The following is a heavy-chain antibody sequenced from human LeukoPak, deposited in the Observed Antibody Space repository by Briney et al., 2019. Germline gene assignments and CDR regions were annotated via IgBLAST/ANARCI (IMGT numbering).Heavy chain of an antibody. CDR2: INHSGST. CDR1: GGSFSGYY. CDR3: ARVSGSGSYFIPYYYYYGMDV. Sequence: SETLSLTCAAYGGSFSGYYWSWIRQPPGKGLEWIGEINHSGSTNYNPSLKSRVTISVDTSKNQFSLKLSSVTAADTAVYYCARVSGSGSYFIPYYYYYGMDVWGQGTTVTVSS. D-gene: IGHD3-10*01. V-gene: IGHV4-34*01. J-gene: IGHJ6*02.